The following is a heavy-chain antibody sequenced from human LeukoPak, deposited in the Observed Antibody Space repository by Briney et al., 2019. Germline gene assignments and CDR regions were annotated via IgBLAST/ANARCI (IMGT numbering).Heavy chain of an antibody. J-gene: IGHJ4*02. CDR2: IYYSGST. D-gene: IGHD4-23*01. CDR1: GGSISSSSYY. V-gene: IGHV4-39*01. CDR3: ARQDYGGNPYFDY. Sequence: PSETLSLTCTVSGGSISSSSYYWGWIRQPPGKGLEWIGSIYYSGSTYYNPSLKSRVTISVDTSKNQFSLKLSSVTAADTAVYYCARQDYGGNPYFDYWGQGTLVTVSS.